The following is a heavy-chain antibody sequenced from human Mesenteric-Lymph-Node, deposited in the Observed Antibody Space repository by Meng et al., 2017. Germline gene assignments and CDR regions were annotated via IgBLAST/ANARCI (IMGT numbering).Heavy chain of an antibody. D-gene: IGHD2-2*01. CDR2: IYPNGAT. V-gene: IGHV4-38-2*02. CDR3: ARSSASWHYIEY. Sequence: SETLSLTCTVSGYSISNGYYWGWIRQSPGKGLEWIGSIYPNGATFYNPSLKSRVITLVDTPKNQFSLKLNSVTAADTAVYYCARSSASWHYIEYWGQGTLVTVSS. CDR1: GYSISNGYY. J-gene: IGHJ4*02.